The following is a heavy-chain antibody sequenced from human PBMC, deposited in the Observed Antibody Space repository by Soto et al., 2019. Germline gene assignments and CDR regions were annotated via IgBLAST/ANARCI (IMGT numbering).Heavy chain of an antibody. V-gene: IGHV4-31*03. CDR1: GGSISSGGYY. Sequence: QVQLQESGPGLVKPSQTLSLTCTVSGGSISSGGYYWRWIRQHPVKGLEWIGYIYYSGSTYYNPSPKSRVTIYVDTSKNQSALKLSSVTAADKAVYYGARDEYGDYAFVPLGQGPLLTVSS. D-gene: IGHD4-17*01. CDR2: IYYSGST. J-gene: IGHJ5*02. CDR3: ARDEYGDYAFVP.